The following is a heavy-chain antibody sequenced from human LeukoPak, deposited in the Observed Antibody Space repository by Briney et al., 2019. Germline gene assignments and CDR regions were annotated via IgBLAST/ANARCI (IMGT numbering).Heavy chain of an antibody. CDR2: IYSGGST. Sequence: PGGSLRLSCAASGFTVSSNYMSWVRQAPGKGLEWVSVIYSGGSTYYADSVKGRFTISRDNSKNTLYLQMNSLRAEDTALYYCARDSGWYRGDYWGQGTLVTVSS. J-gene: IGHJ4*02. CDR3: ARDSGWYRGDY. D-gene: IGHD6-19*01. V-gene: IGHV3-66*01. CDR1: GFTVSSNY.